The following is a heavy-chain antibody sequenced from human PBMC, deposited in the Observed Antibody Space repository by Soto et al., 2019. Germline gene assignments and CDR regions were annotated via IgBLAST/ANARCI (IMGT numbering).Heavy chain of an antibody. J-gene: IGHJ4*02. D-gene: IGHD3-10*01. CDR3: AKGAVFGLGDS. Sequence: EVPLLESGGGLIQPGVSLRLSCAVSGFTFSSYAMNWFRQAPGKGLEWVSTITGSGDTTYYADSLKGRFTISRDNSNNTLYLQMNSLSADDAAVYYCAKGAVFGLGDSWGQGTLVTVSS. V-gene: IGHV3-23*01. CDR1: GFTFSSYA. CDR2: ITGSGDTT.